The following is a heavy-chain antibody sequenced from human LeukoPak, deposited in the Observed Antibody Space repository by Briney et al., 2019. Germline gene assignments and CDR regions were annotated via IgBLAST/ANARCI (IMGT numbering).Heavy chain of an antibody. V-gene: IGHV3-66*01. D-gene: IGHD6-13*01. J-gene: IGHJ4*02. CDR3: ARGTIGAPGTDY. CDR2: IHGGGQI. CDR1: GFTVSSNY. Sequence: GGSLRLSCAASGFTVSSNYVSWVRQAPGKGLEWVAVIHGGGQIHYADSVRDRFTISRDNFENTVSLQMNSLRAEDTAVYYCARGTIGAPGTDYWGQGTLVTVSS.